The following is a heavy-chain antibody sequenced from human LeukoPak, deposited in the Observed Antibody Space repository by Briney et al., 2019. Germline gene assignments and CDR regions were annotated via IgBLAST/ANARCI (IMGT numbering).Heavy chain of an antibody. D-gene: IGHD2-2*01. CDR1: GFTFSDYY. CDR3: ARYCSSTSCQHY. J-gene: IGHJ4*02. CDR2: ISYDGSNK. V-gene: IGHV3-30-3*01. Sequence: PGGSLRLSCAASGFTFSDYYMGWVRQAPGKGLEWVAVISYDGSNKYYAGSVKGRFTTPRDNSKNTLYLQMNSLRPEDTAVYYCARYCSSTSCQHYWGQATLLTVYS.